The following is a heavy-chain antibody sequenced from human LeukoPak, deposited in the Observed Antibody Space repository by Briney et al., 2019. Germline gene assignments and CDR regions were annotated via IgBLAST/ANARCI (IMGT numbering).Heavy chain of an antibody. D-gene: IGHD3-10*01. Sequence: GGSLRLSCAASGFAFSNYGLHWVRQAPGKGLEWVAFIQYDGSNKFHTDSVKGRFTISRDNSKNTLFLQMNSLRAEDTAVYYCAKPGGRVGESLNGIDYWGQGTLVTVS. CDR1: GFAFSNYG. CDR3: AKPGGRVGESLNGIDY. CDR2: IQYDGSNK. V-gene: IGHV3-30*02. J-gene: IGHJ4*02.